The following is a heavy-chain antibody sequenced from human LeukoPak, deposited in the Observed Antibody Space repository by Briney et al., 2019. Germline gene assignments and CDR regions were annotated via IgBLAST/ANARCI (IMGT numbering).Heavy chain of an antibody. CDR1: GFTFSSYS. CDR3: TSLSNTDKDDY. Sequence: GGSLRLSCAASGFTFSSYSMNWVRQAPGRGLEWVSYISSSSGIIYYADSVKGRFTISRDNAKNSLYLQMNSLRAEDTAVYYCTSLSNTDKDDYWGQGTLVTVSS. D-gene: IGHD1/OR15-1a*01. V-gene: IGHV3-48*01. CDR2: ISSSSGII. J-gene: IGHJ4*02.